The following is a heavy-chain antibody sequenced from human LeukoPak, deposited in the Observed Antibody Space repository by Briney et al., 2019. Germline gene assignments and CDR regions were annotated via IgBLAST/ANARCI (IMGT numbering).Heavy chain of an antibody. Sequence: ASVKVSCKASGGTFSSYAISWVRQAPGQGLEWMGWISAYNGNTNYAQKLQGRVTMTTDTSTSTAYMELRSLRSDDTAVYYCARAWGYYDSSGYPKPDYWGQGTLVTVSS. J-gene: IGHJ4*02. CDR3: ARAWGYYDSSGYPKPDY. CDR1: GGTFSSYA. D-gene: IGHD3-22*01. CDR2: ISAYNGNT. V-gene: IGHV1-18*01.